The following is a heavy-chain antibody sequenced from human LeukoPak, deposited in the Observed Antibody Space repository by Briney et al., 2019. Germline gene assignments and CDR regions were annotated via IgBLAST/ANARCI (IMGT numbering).Heavy chain of an antibody. CDR3: ARDQYDTWSRRGNFDS. CDR1: GFTFSSYW. Sequence: PGGSLRLSCAASGFTFSSYWMSWVRQAPGKGLEWVANIKLDGSEKYYVDSVKGRFTISRDNAKNSLYLQMNSLRVEDTAVFYCARDQYDTWSRRGNFDSWGQGTLVIVSS. CDR2: IKLDGSEK. D-gene: IGHD3-3*01. V-gene: IGHV3-7*03. J-gene: IGHJ4*02.